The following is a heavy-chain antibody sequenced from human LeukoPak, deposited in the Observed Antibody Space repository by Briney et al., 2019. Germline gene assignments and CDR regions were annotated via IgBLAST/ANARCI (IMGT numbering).Heavy chain of an antibody. J-gene: IGHJ4*02. Sequence: ASVKVSCKASGYTFIDYYIHWVRQAPGHGPEWMGWMNPKSGSTNYAEKFQGRVTLTRDSSISTAYMELSSLMSDDTAIYYCARVLVPKIDVFDSWGQGTLVTVSS. CDR3: ARVLVPKIDVFDS. D-gene: IGHD3-10*01. CDR2: MNPKSGST. CDR1: GYTFIDYY. V-gene: IGHV1-2*02.